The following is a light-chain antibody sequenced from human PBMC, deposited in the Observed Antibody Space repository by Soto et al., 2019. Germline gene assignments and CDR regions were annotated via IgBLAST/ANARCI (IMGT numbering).Light chain of an antibody. CDR3: QKYNSAPLT. V-gene: IGKV1-27*01. CDR1: QAISNS. CDR2: AAS. J-gene: IGKJ4*01. Sequence: DIQMTQSPSSFSASVGDRVTITGRPSQAISNSLAWYQQKPGKVPKVLIYAASILQSGVPARFSGSGSGTDFTLTISSLQPEDVATYYCQKYNSAPLTFGGGTKVEI.